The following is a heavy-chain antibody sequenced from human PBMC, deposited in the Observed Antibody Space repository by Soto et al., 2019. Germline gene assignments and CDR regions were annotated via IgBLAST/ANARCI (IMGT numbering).Heavy chain of an antibody. V-gene: IGHV3-33*01. D-gene: IGHD2-21*02. Sequence: QVHLVESGGGVVQPGRPLRLSCAASGFTFSRYGMHWVRQAPGKGLEWVGVIVRDGGQKQYADSVRGRFTISRDNFKNTLYLEMNSVTVEDTAVYYCARDDDFEANGLDYWGQGTLVTVSS. CDR1: GFTFSRYG. J-gene: IGHJ4*02. CDR3: ARDDDFEANGLDY. CDR2: IVRDGGQK.